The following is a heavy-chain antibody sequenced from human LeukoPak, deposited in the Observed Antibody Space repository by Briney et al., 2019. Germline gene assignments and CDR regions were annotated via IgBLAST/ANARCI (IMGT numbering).Heavy chain of an antibody. CDR3: AKQGIAAEGGY. V-gene: IGHV3-21*01. CDR1: GFTFSSYA. J-gene: IGHJ4*02. Sequence: PGGSLRLSCAASGFTFSSYAMSWVRQAPGKGLEWVSSISSSSSYIHYADSVKGRFTISRDNAKNSLYLQMNSLRAEDTAVYYCAKQGIAAEGGYWGQGTLVTVSS. CDR2: ISSSSSYI. D-gene: IGHD6-13*01.